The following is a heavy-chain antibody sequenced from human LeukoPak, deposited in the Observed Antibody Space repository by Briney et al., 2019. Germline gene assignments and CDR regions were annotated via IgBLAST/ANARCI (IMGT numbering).Heavy chain of an antibody. CDR2: ISYDGGNK. CDR3: AKVFEVRGARRPKDY. J-gene: IGHJ4*02. V-gene: IGHV3-30*18. CDR1: GFTFSDYG. Sequence: GGSLRLSCAASGFTFSDYGTHWVRQAPGKGLECLALISYDGGNKFYADSVRDRFTISRDNSKNTLFLQMNSLRTEDTAMYYCAKVFEVRGARRPKDYWGQGTLVIVSS. D-gene: IGHD3-10*01.